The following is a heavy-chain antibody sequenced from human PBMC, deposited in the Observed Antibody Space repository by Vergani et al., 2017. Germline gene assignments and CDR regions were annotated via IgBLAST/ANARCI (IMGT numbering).Heavy chain of an antibody. J-gene: IGHJ4*02. D-gene: IGHD6-19*01. V-gene: IGHV4-39*01. CDR3: ARGRIAVAGTLKYFDY. CDR2: IYYSGST. CDR1: GGSISSSSYY. Sequence: QLQLQESGPGLVKPSETLSLTCTVSGGSISSSSYYWGWICQPPGKGLEWIGSIYYSGSTYYNPSLKSRVTISVDTSKNQFSLKLSSVTAADTAVYYCARGRIAVAGTLKYFDYWGQGTLVTVSS.